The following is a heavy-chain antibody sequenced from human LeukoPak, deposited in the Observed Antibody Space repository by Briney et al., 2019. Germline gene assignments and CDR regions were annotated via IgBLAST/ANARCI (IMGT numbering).Heavy chain of an antibody. CDR1: GFTFSSYA. J-gene: IGHJ4*02. CDR3: AREGGSWAAYYFDY. Sequence: GGSLRLSCAASGFTFSSYAMHWVRQAPGKGLEWVAVIPYDGSNKYYADSVKGRFTISRDNSKNTLYLQMNSLGAEDTAVYYCAREGGSWAAYYFDYWGQGTLVTVSS. D-gene: IGHD1-26*01. V-gene: IGHV3-30-3*01. CDR2: IPYDGSNK.